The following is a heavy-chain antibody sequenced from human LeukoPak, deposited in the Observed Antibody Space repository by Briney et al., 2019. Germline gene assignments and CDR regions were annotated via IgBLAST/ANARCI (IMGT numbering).Heavy chain of an antibody. CDR2: IYHSGST. CDR3: ARQNSYGRGEYYFDY. D-gene: IGHD5-18*01. Sequence: PSGTLSLTCAVSGGSISSSNWWNWVRQPPGKGLEWIGEIYHSGSTNYNPSLKSRVTISVDKSKNQFSLKLSSVTAADTAVYYCARQNSYGRGEYYFDYWGQGTLVTVSS. J-gene: IGHJ4*02. V-gene: IGHV4-4*02. CDR1: GGSISSSNW.